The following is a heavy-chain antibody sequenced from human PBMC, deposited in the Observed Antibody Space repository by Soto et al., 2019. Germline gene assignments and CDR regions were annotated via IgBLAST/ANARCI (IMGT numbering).Heavy chain of an antibody. CDR1: GFTFNSFA. CDR3: ATRYSTGWSRYNYFGP. J-gene: IGHJ5*02. V-gene: IGHV3-23*01. CDR2: ISGSGGVS. D-gene: IGHD6-19*01. Sequence: GGSPRLSCAASGFTFNSFAMNWVRQAPGRGLEWVAIISGSGGVSYYSDSVRGRFTISRDNSRSTLYLQMNGLRDDDTAIYYCATRYSTGWSRYNYFGPWGRGTLVTVSS.